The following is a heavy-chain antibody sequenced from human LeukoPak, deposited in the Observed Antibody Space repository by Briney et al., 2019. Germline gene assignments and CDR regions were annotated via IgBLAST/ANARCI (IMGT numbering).Heavy chain of an antibody. Sequence: SETLSLTCAVYGGSFSGYYWSWIRQPPGKGLEWIGEINHSGSTNYNPSLKSRVTISVDTSKNQFSLKLSSVTAADTAVYYCARGVGARDDYWGQGTLVTVSS. V-gene: IGHV4-34*01. CDR1: GGSFSGYY. J-gene: IGHJ4*02. CDR3: ARGVGARDDY. D-gene: IGHD1-26*01. CDR2: INHSGST.